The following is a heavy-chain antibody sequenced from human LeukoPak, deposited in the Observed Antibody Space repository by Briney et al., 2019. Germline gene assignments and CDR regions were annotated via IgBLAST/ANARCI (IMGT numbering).Heavy chain of an antibody. V-gene: IGHV4-61*02. Sequence: PSETLSLTCTVSGGSISSANFYWSWIRQPAGKGLEWIGRISASGSTNYNPSLKSRVAISLDTSKNQFSLKLSSVTAADTAVYYCARDHPLRHTYGEGNFHSYYYYMDVWGNGTTVAISS. D-gene: IGHD4/OR15-4a*01. J-gene: IGHJ6*03. CDR2: ISASGST. CDR3: ARDHPLRHTYGEGNFHSYYYYMDV. CDR1: GGSISSANFY.